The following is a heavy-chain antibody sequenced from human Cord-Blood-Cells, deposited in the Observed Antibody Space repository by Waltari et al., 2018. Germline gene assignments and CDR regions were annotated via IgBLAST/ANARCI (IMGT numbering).Heavy chain of an antibody. CDR1: GGSFSGYY. V-gene: IGHV4-34*01. Sequence: QVQLQQWGAGLLKPSETLSLTCAVYGGSFSGYYCSWIRQPPGKGLEWIGEINHSGSTNYNPSLKSRVTISVDTSKNQFSLKLSSVTAADTAVYYCARSKGSHCSSTSCYSNWFDPWGQGTLVTVSS. D-gene: IGHD2-2*01. CDR3: ARSKGSHCSSTSCYSNWFDP. J-gene: IGHJ5*02. CDR2: INHSGST.